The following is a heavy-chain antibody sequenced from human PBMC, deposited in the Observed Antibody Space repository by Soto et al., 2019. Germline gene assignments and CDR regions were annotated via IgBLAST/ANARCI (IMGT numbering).Heavy chain of an antibody. V-gene: IGHV3-49*03. Sequence: GGSLRLSCTASGFTFGDYAMSWFRQAPGKGLEWVGFIRSKAYGGTTEYAAFVKGRFTISRDDSKSIAYLQMNSLKTEDTAVYYCTRGIVVVPAAPRGQYYFDYWGQGTLVTVSS. D-gene: IGHD2-2*01. CDR3: TRGIVVVPAAPRGQYYFDY. CDR1: GFTFGDYA. J-gene: IGHJ4*02. CDR2: IRSKAYGGTT.